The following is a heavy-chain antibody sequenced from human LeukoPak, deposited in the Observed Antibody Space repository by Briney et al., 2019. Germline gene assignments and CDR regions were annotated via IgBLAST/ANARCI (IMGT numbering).Heavy chain of an antibody. D-gene: IGHD5-24*01. CDR1: GGSFSGYY. V-gene: IGHV4-34*01. CDR3: ARLSARDGSNNPFDY. CDR2: INHSGST. J-gene: IGHJ4*02. Sequence: SETLSLTCAVYGGSFSGYYWSWIRQPPGKGLEWIGEINHSGSTNYNPSLKSRVTISVDTSKNQFSLKLSSVTAADTAVYYCARLSARDGSNNPFDYWGQGTLVTVSS.